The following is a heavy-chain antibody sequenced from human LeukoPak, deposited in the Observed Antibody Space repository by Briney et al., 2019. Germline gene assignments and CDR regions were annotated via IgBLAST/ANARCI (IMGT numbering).Heavy chain of an antibody. CDR1: NYSVRSDLH. CDR3: ASLRFGDSYFDL. CDR2: VYQSGHA. J-gene: IGHJ4*02. V-gene: IGHV4-38-2*02. Sequence: PSETLSLTCKVSNYSVRSDLHWSWIRQSPGRGLEWIASVYQSGHAYYSPSLKSRVLISFDTSKKELSLKINSVTATDTALYYSASLRFGDSYFDLWGQGTQVTVSS. D-gene: IGHD3-10*01.